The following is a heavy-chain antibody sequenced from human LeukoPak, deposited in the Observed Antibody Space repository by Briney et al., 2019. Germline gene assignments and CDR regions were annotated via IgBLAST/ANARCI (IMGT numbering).Heavy chain of an antibody. CDR3: ARPNDFWSGYDSEYYFDY. V-gene: IGHV3-33*01. D-gene: IGHD3-3*01. Sequence: PGRSLRLSCAASGFTFSSYGMHWVRQAPGKGLEWVAVIWYDGSNKYYADSVKGRFTISRDNSKNTLYLQMNSLRAEDTAVYYCARPNDFWSGYDSEYYFDYWGQGTLVTVPS. CDR1: GFTFSSYG. CDR2: IWYDGSNK. J-gene: IGHJ4*02.